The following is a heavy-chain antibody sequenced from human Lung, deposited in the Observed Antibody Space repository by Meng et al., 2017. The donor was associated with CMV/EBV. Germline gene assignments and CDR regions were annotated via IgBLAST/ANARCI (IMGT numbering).Heavy chain of an antibody. Sequence: SXTLSLXCGIYGGSLSGYYWSWIRQTPGKGLEWIGEIRHSGDITNYNPSLKSRVTISIDTSKKQFSLKLSAVTAADTAVYYCARQYSSSYYSDYWVQGTXVTVSS. CDR3: ARQYSSSYYSDY. CDR1: GGSLSGYY. CDR2: IRHSGDIT. V-gene: IGHV4-34*01. D-gene: IGHD6-6*01. J-gene: IGHJ4*02.